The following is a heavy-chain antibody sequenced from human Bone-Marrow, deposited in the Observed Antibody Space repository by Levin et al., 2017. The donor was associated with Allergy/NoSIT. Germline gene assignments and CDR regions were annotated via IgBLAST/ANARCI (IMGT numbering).Heavy chain of an antibody. CDR1: GFIFSTYW. CDR3: ARDVSGSLDY. J-gene: IGHJ4*02. D-gene: IGHD3-10*01. CDR2: IMQDGSQR. Sequence: GESLKISCAGSGFIFSTYWMAWVRQAPGKGPEWVANIMQDGSQRNYVDSVKGRFTISRDNAKNSLYLQMNSLRAEDTAVYYCARDVSGSLDYWGQGTLVTVSS. V-gene: IGHV3-7*01.